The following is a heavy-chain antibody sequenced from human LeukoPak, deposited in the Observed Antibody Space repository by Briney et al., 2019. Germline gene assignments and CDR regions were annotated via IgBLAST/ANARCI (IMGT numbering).Heavy chain of an antibody. V-gene: IGHV4-59*01. J-gene: IGHJ4*02. D-gene: IGHD4-17*01. CDR3: ATEGGWGPTDYGDNVY. Sequence: SETLSLTCTVSGGSISNYYWSWIRQPPGKGLEWIGYIYYSGSTNYNPSLKSRVTISVDTSKNQFSLKLSSVTAADTAVYYCATEGGWGPTDYGDNVYWGQGTLVTVSS. CDR1: GGSISNYY. CDR2: IYYSGST.